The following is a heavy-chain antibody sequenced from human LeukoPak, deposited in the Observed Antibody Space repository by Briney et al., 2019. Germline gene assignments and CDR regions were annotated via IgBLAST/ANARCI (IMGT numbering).Heavy chain of an antibody. V-gene: IGHV3-15*07. CDR2: IKSKTDGGTT. D-gene: IGHD2-15*01. Sequence: PGGSLRLSCAASGFTFSSYSMNWVRQAPGKGLEWVGRIKSKTDGGTTDYAAPVKGRFTISRDDSKNTLYLQMNSLKTEDTAVYYCTATRYCSGGSCYPPVYYYGMDVWGQGTTVTVSS. CDR3: TATRYCSGGSCYPPVYYYGMDV. CDR1: GFTFSSYS. J-gene: IGHJ6*02.